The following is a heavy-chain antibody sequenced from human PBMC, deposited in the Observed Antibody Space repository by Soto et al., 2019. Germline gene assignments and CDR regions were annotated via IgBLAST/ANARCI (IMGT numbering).Heavy chain of an antibody. CDR3: ARVPLWGARLGGSWFDP. V-gene: IGHV4-34*01. Sequence: PSETLSLTCAVYGGSFSGYYWSWIRQPPGKGLEWIGEINHSGSTNYNPSLKSRVTISVDTSKNQFSLKLSSVTAADTAVYYCARVPLWGARLGGSWFDPWGQGTLVTVSS. CDR2: INHSGST. D-gene: IGHD3-10*01. J-gene: IGHJ5*02. CDR1: GGSFSGYY.